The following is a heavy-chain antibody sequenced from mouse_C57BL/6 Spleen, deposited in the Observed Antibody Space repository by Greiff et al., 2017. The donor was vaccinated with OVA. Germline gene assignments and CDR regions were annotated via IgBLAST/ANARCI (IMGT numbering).Heavy chain of an antibody. Sequence: QVQLKQPGAELVKPGASVKLSCKASGYTFTSYWMQWVKQRPGQGLEWIGEIDPSDSYTNYNQKFKGKATLTVDTSSSTAYMPLSSRTSEDSAVYYCARGGNLYYFDYWGQGTTLTVSS. CDR3: ARGGNLYYFDY. D-gene: IGHD2-1*01. J-gene: IGHJ2*01. V-gene: IGHV1-50*01. CDR1: GYTFTSYW. CDR2: IDPSDSYT.